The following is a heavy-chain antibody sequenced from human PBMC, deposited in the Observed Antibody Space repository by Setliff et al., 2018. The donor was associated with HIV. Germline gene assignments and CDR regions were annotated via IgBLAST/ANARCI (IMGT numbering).Heavy chain of an antibody. CDR1: GYTFTTYW. CDR3: ARPLYEQTSDALNF. J-gene: IGHJ3*01. CDR2: IYPDDSDT. D-gene: IGHD3-3*01. V-gene: IGHV5-51*01. Sequence: GESLKISCKTSGYTFTTYWVGWVRQMPGKGPEWMGIIYPDDSDTRYSPSFQGQVTISADKSSTTVYLQWTSLRASDTGMYYCARPLYEQTSDALNFWGQGTMVTVSS.